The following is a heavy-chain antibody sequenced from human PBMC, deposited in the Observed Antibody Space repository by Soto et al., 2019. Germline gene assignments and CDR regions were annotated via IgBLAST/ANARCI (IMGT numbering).Heavy chain of an antibody. CDR1: GGSISSSSYY. CDR3: ARRGAAADPYYGMDV. J-gene: IGHJ6*02. CDR2: IYYSGST. V-gene: IGHV4-39*01. Sequence: PSETLSLTCTVSGGSISSSSYYWGWIRQPPGKGLEWIGSIYYSGSTYYDPSLKSRVTISVDTSKNQFSLKLSSVTAADTAVYYCARRGAAADPYYGMDVWGQGTTVTVSS. D-gene: IGHD6-13*01.